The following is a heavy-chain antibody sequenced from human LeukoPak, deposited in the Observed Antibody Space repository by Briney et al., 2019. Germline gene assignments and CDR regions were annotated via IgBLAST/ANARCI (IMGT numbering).Heavy chain of an antibody. CDR3: AKKGGCSSTSCYGPTKTYYFDY. Sequence: GGSLRLSCAASGFTFSSYAMGWVRQAPGKGLEWVSAISGSGGSTYYADSVKGRFTISRDNSKNTLYLQMNSLRAEDTAVYYCAKKGGCSSTSCYGPTKTYYFDYWGQGTLVTVSS. V-gene: IGHV3-23*01. CDR2: ISGSGGST. J-gene: IGHJ4*02. D-gene: IGHD2-2*01. CDR1: GFTFSSYA.